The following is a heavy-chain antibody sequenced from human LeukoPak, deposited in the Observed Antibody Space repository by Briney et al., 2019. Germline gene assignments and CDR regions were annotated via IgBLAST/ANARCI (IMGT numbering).Heavy chain of an antibody. V-gene: IGHV1-18*01. J-gene: IGHJ5*02. Sequence: ASVKVSCKASGYTFTSYGISWVRHAPGQGLEWMGCISAYNGNTNYAHKLQGRVTMTTDTSTSTAYMELRSLRSDDTAVYSCARAELGYGDDGGWFDPWGQGTLVTVSS. CDR1: GYTFTSYG. D-gene: IGHD4-23*01. CDR2: ISAYNGNT. CDR3: ARAELGYGDDGGWFDP.